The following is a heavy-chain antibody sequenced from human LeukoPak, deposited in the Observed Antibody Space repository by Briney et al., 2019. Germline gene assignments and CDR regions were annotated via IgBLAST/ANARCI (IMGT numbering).Heavy chain of an antibody. D-gene: IGHD4-17*01. CDR1: GGSVSSGSYY. CDR3: ARDGADYGDPFDY. CDR2: IYYSGST. J-gene: IGHJ4*02. Sequence: SETLSLTCTVSGGSVSSGSYYWSWIRQPPGKGPEWIGYIYYSGSTNYNPSLKSRVTISVDTSKNQFSLKLSSVTAADTAVYYCARDGADYGDPFDYWGQGTLVTVSS. V-gene: IGHV4-61*01.